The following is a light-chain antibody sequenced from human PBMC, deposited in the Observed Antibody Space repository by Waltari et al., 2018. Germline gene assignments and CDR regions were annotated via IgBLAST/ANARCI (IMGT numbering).Light chain of an antibody. CDR2: YDS. CDR1: NIGSYS. CDR3: HVWHPDMDPGV. J-gene: IGLJ1*01. V-gene: IGLV3-21*04. Sequence: SYALTQPPSVSVAPGTTARITCGGDNIGSYSVHWYQQKQGQAPVLVIFYDSDRPSGIPERFPGSNSCNTATLTISSVEAGDEAKYYCHVWHPDMDPGVFGPGTEVSV.